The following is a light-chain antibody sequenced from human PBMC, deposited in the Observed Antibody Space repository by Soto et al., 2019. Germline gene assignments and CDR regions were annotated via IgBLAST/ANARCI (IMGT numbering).Light chain of an antibody. CDR1: SSNIGVNN. V-gene: IGLV1-44*01. Sequence: QSVLSQPPSASGTPGQRVTISCSGSSSNIGVNNVNWYQQLPGTAPKLLIYSNNQRPSGVPDRFSGSKSGTSASLAISGLQSEDEADYYCAAWDDALHGHVFGAGTKVTVL. J-gene: IGLJ1*01. CDR2: SNN. CDR3: AAWDDALHGHV.